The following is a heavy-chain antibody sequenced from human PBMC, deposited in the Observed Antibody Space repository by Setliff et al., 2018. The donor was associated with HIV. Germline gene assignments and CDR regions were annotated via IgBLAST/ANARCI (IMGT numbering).Heavy chain of an antibody. D-gene: IGHD3-10*01. CDR1: GGSISSYY. J-gene: IGHJ6*02. Sequence: PSETLSLTCTVSGGSISSYYWSWIRQPPGKGLEWIGNIHFSGSTYYNPSLKSRVTISVDTSKNQFSLKLRSVTAADTAVYYCARDRGNADYYYGMDVWGQGTTVTVSS. CDR3: ARDRGNADYYYGMDV. V-gene: IGHV4-59*12. CDR2: IHFSGST.